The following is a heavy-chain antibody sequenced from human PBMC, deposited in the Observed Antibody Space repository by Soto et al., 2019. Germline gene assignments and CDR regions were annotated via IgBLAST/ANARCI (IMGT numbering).Heavy chain of an antibody. CDR1: CGSFIGYY. J-gene: IGHJ4*02. CDR2: INHSGST. CDR3: ARGGWRGYYDSSGYTFDY. D-gene: IGHD3-22*01. V-gene: IGHV4-34*01. Sequence: SETLSLTCAFYCGSFIGYYWSWIRQPPGKGLEWIGEINHSGSTNYNPSLKSRVAISVDTSKNQFSLKLSSVTAADTAVYYCARGGWRGYYDSSGYTFDYWGQGTLVTVSS.